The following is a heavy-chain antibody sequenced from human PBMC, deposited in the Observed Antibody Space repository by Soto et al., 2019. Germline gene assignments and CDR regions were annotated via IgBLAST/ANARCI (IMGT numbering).Heavy chain of an antibody. D-gene: IGHD2-2*01. CDR3: ARSSISKKIDY. CDR1: GGSINSGGYY. J-gene: IGHJ4*02. V-gene: IGHV4-31*03. CDR2: IYYSGSP. Sequence: QVQLQESGPGLVKPSQTLTLTCSVSGGSINSGGYYWTWIRQHPGKGLEWIGNIYYSGSPSYKPSLKSRVPISIDTSKTHFSLKLSSVTAADTAVYYCARSSISKKIDYWGQGTLVTVSS.